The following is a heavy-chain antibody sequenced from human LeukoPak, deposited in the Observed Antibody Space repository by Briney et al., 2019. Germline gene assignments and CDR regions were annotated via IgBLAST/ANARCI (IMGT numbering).Heavy chain of an antibody. CDR3: AREYSSSWYPYFDY. D-gene: IGHD6-13*01. V-gene: IGHV3-48*03. CDR1: GFTFSSYV. J-gene: IGHJ4*02. CDR2: ISSSGSTI. Sequence: PGGSLRLSCAASGFTFSSYVMNWVRQAPGKGLEWVSYISSSGSTIYYADSVKGRFTISRDNAKNSLYLQMNSLRAEDTAVYYCAREYSSSWYPYFDYWGQGTLVTVSS.